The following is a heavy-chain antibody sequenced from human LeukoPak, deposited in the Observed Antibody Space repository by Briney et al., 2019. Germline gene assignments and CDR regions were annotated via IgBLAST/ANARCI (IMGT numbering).Heavy chain of an antibody. CDR3: ARVSRGKWELLGAHDY. J-gene: IGHJ4*02. CDR2: ISTSSSYI. Sequence: GGSLRLSCVASGFTFNNYCMNWVRQAPGKGLEWVSSISTSSSYIYYADSVKGRFTISRDNARESVYLQMNSLRAEDTAVYYCARVSRGKWELLGAHDYWGQGTLVTVSS. CDR1: GFTFNNYC. D-gene: IGHD1-26*01. V-gene: IGHV3-21*01.